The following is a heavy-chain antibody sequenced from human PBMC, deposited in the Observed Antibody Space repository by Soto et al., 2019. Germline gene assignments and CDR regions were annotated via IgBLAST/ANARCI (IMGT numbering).Heavy chain of an antibody. CDR2: IIPIFGTA. J-gene: IGHJ6*02. CDR3: ARPSGDVVPAPIGSLYYGMDV. D-gene: IGHD2-2*01. V-gene: IGHV1-69*01. Sequence: QVQLVQSGAEVKKPGSSGKVSCKASGGTFSSYAISWVRQAPGQGLEWMGGIIPIFGTANYAQKFQGRVTITADESTSTAYMELSSLRSEDTAVYYCARPSGDVVPAPIGSLYYGMDVWGQGTTVTVSS. CDR1: GGTFSSYA.